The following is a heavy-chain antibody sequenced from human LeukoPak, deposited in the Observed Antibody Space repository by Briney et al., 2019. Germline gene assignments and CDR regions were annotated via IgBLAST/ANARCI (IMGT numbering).Heavy chain of an antibody. V-gene: IGHV4-34*01. CDR2: INHSGST. Sequence: SETLSLTCAVYGGSFSGYYWSWIRQPPGKGLEWIGEINHSGSTNYNPSLKSRVTISVDTSKDQFSLKLSSVTAADTAVYYCARGPVDFGVSRAYYGMDVWGQGTTVTVSS. D-gene: IGHD3-3*01. CDR1: GGSFSGYY. CDR3: ARGPVDFGVSRAYYGMDV. J-gene: IGHJ6*02.